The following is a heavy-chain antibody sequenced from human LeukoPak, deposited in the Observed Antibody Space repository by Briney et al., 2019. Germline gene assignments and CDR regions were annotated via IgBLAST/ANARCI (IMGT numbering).Heavy chain of an antibody. Sequence: GGSLRLSWAASGFTFSSIGMHWVRQTPGKGLEWVAGIWYDGSSKYYTDSVQGRFTISRDNDRNTLFLQMNSLRDQDTAVYYCVRASIEGATILDYWGQGTLVTVSS. V-gene: IGHV3-33*01. D-gene: IGHD1-26*01. CDR2: IWYDGSSK. CDR1: GFTFSSIG. CDR3: VRASIEGATILDY. J-gene: IGHJ4*02.